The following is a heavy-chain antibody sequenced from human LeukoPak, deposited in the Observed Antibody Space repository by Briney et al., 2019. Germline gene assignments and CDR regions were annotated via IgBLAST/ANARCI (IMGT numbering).Heavy chain of an antibody. CDR3: AGDLSFDWFPYYFDY. J-gene: IGHJ4*02. D-gene: IGHD3-9*01. Sequence: SETLSLTCAVYGGSFSGYYWSWIRQPPGKGLEWIGEINHSGSTNYNPSLKSRVTISVDTSKNQFSLKVSSVTAADTAIYYCAGDLSFDWFPYYFDYWGQGILVTVSS. V-gene: IGHV4-34*01. CDR2: INHSGST. CDR1: GGSFSGYY.